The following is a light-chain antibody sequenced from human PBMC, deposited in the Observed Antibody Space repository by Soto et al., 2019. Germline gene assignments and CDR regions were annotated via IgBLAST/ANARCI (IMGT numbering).Light chain of an antibody. CDR3: QQFDSSLYT. CDR2: GAS. V-gene: IGKV3-20*01. Sequence: EIVLTQSPGTLSLSPGERATLSCRASQSVSSSYLAWYQQKPGQAPRLLIYGASSRATGIPDRFSGSGSGTDFTLTISRLETEDFEVYYCQQFDSSLYTFGQGTKLEIK. CDR1: QSVSSSY. J-gene: IGKJ2*01.